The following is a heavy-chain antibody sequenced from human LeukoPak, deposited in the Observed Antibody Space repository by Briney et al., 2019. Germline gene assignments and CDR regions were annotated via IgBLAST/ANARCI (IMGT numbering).Heavy chain of an antibody. CDR3: ARESITIFGPSNGFDY. CDR1: GGSISSSNW. V-gene: IGHV4-4*02. Sequence: PSETLSLTCAVSGGSISSSNWWSWVRQPPGKGLEWIGEIYHSGRTNYNPSLKSRVTISVDTSKNQFSLKLSSVTAADTAVYYCARESITIFGPSNGFDYWGQGTLVTVSS. D-gene: IGHD3-9*01. J-gene: IGHJ4*02. CDR2: IYHSGRT.